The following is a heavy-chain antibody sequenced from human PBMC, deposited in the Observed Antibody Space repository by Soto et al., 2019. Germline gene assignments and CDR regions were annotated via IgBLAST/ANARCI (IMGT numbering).Heavy chain of an antibody. J-gene: IGHJ4*02. CDR2: IRDKANSYAT. Sequence: GGSLRLSCAASGFTFSGSAIHWVRQASGKGLEWVGRIRDKANSYATAYAASVNGRFTISRDDSKNTAYLQMNSLRTEDTALNYCTSPYYFYDGSTYQINDEWGQGTLVTVSS. CDR1: GFTFSGSA. D-gene: IGHD3-3*01. V-gene: IGHV3-73*01. CDR3: TSPYYFYDGSTYQINDE.